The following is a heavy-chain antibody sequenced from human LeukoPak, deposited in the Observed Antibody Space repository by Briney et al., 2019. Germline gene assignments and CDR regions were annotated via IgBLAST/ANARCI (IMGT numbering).Heavy chain of an antibody. J-gene: IGHJ4*02. D-gene: IGHD3-22*01. CDR2: INTNSGGT. V-gene: IGHV1-2*02. Sequence: ASVKVSCKASGYTFTGHYMHWVRQAPGQGLEGMGWINTNSGGTKYAQKFQGRVTLTRDTSISTAYMELSRLRCDDTAVYYCARAQQYYFETSGPFDYWGQGTLVTVAS. CDR1: GYTFTGHY. CDR3: ARAQQYYFETSGPFDY.